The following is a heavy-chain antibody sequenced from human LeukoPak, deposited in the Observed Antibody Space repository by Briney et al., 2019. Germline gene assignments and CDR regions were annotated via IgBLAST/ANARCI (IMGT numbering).Heavy chain of an antibody. J-gene: IGHJ4*02. Sequence: GASVKVSCKASGYTFTNYGIIWVRQAPGQGLEWTGWINPNNGNTNYAQKFQGRVTMTTDTSTRTAYMALSGLSSDDTAVYFCPREITTGNFDYWGQGTLVTVSS. V-gene: IGHV1-18*01. CDR2: INPNNGNT. CDR1: GYTFTNYG. CDR3: PREITTGNFDY. D-gene: IGHD4-11*01.